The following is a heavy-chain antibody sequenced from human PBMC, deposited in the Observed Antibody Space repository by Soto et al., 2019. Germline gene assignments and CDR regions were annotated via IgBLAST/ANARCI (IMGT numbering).Heavy chain of an antibody. V-gene: IGHV3-15*01. J-gene: IGHJ6*02. Sequence: PGGSLRLSCAASGFTFSNAWMSWVRQAPGKGLEWVGRIKSKTDGGTTDYAAPVKGRFTISRDDSKNTLYLQMNSLKTEDTAVYYCTTDRVYSDYVYSYYGMDVWGQGTTVTVSS. CDR3: TTDRVYSDYVYSYYGMDV. CDR1: GFTFSNAW. D-gene: IGHD5-12*01. CDR2: IKSKTDGGTT.